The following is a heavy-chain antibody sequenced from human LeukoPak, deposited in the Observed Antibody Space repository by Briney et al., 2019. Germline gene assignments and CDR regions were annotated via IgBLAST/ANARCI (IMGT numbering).Heavy chain of an antibody. CDR3: ARASGWYGTSYFDY. CDR2: IIPIFGTA. CDR1: GGTFSSYA. D-gene: IGHD6-19*01. Sequence: AASVKVSCKASGGTFSSYAISWVRQAPGQGLEWMGGIIPIFGTANYAQKFQGRVTITADESTSTAYVELSSLRSEDTAVYYCARASGWYGTSYFDYWGQGTLVTVSS. J-gene: IGHJ4*02. V-gene: IGHV1-69*13.